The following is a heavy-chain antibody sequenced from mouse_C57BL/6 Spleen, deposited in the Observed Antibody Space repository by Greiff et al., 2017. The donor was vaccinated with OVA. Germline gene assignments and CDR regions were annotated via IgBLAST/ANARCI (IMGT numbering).Heavy chain of an antibody. J-gene: IGHJ4*01. CDR3: ARDNYYGSSGAMDY. D-gene: IGHD1-1*01. CDR2: ISDGGSYT. CDR1: GFTFSSYA. Sequence: EVHLVESGGGLVKPGGSLKLSCAASGFTFSSYAMSWVRQTPEKRLEWVATISDGGSYTYYPDNVKGRFTISRDNAKNNLYLQMSHLKSEDTAMYYCARDNYYGSSGAMDYWGQGTSVTVSS. V-gene: IGHV5-4*01.